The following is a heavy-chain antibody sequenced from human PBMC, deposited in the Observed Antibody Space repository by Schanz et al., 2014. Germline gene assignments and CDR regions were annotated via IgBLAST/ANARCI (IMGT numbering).Heavy chain of an antibody. J-gene: IGHJ4*02. CDR1: GFIFSAYT. D-gene: IGHD3-3*02. V-gene: IGHV3-21*02. CDR3: AQSRGAFMVPIDN. Sequence: VQLLESGGALVRPGGSLRLSCAASGFIFSAYTMNWVRQAPGKGLEWVSSISSGGRNIFYADSLKGRFTISRDNARNSLYLQLSSLRVDASGVYFCAQSRGAFMVPIDNWGQGVRVIVSS. CDR2: ISSGGRNI.